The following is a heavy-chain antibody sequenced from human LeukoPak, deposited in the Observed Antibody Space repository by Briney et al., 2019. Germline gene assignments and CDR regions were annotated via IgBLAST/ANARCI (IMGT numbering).Heavy chain of an antibody. J-gene: IGHJ4*02. CDR1: GFTVSSYG. D-gene: IGHD6-13*01. CDR3: AKEGSKSSSLDY. V-gene: IGHV3-30*18. Sequence: GRSLRLSCAASGFTVSSYGMHWVRQAPGKGLEWVAVISYDGSNKYYADSVKGRFTISRDNSKNTLYLQMNSLRAEDTAVYYCAKEGSKSSSLDYWGQGTLVTVSS. CDR2: ISYDGSNK.